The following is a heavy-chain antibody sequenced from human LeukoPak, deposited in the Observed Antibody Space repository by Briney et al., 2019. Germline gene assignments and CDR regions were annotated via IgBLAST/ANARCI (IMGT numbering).Heavy chain of an antibody. CDR2: IIPIFGTA. V-gene: IGHV1-69*05. J-gene: IGHJ6*03. CDR1: GGTFSSYA. Sequence: SVKVSCKASGGTFSSYAISWVRRPPGQGLEWMGGIIPIFGTANYAQKFQGRVTITTDESTSTAYMELSSLRSEDTAVYYCARSENYGDYGTYYYYYMDVWGKGTTVTVSS. CDR3: ARSENYGDYGTYYYYYMDV. D-gene: IGHD4-17*01.